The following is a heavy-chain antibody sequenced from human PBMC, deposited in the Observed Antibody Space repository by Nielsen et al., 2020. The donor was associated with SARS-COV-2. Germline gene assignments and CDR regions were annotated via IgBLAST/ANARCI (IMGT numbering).Heavy chain of an antibody. J-gene: IGHJ4*02. CDR2: INSDGSRT. V-gene: IGHV3-74*01. Sequence: GESLKTSCAASGFTFSDYAMAWVRQAPGKGLAWVAHINSDGSRTTYADSVKGRFSISRDNARDTLYLQMNSLSAEDTAVYFCVRVRDDGYYFDTGPFDYWGPGVLVTVSS. D-gene: IGHD2/OR15-2a*01. CDR3: VRVRDDGYYFDTGPFDY. CDR1: GFTFSDYA.